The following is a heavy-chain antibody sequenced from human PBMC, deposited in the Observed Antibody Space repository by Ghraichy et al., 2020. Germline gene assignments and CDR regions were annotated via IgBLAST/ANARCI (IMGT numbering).Heavy chain of an antibody. CDR1: GFTFSSYT. Sequence: GGSLRLSCAASGFTFSSYTMFWVRQAPGKGLQWVAVVSRAETLKYYADSVKGRFTISRDDSKDTLFLQMNDLRPDDTAVYYCAGLAATQYLVDFWGQGTLVTVAS. V-gene: IGHV3-30-3*01. CDR2: VSRAETLK. J-gene: IGHJ4*02. CDR3: AGLAATQYLVDF. D-gene: IGHD2-2*01.